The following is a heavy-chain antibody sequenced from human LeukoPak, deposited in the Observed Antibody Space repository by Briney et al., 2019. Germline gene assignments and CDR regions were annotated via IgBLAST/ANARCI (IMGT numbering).Heavy chain of an antibody. CDR2: IYYSGST. J-gene: IGHJ4*02. CDR1: GGSISSYY. V-gene: IGHV4-59*01. CDR3: ARGVVAAPQTFDY. Sequence: SETLSLTCTVSGGSISSYYWSWIRQPPGKGLEWIGYIYYSGSTNYKPSLKSRVTISVDTSKNQFSLKLSSVTAADTAVYYCARGVVAAPQTFDYWGQGTLVTVSS. D-gene: IGHD2-15*01.